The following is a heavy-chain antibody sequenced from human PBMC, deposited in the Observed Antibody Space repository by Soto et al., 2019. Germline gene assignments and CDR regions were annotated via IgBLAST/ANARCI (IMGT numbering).Heavy chain of an antibody. CDR3: AGDCSSTSCPRNWFDP. Sequence: SETLSLTCTVSGGSISSSSYYWGWIRQPPGKGLEWIGSIYYSGSTYYNPSLKSRVTISVDTSKNQFSLKLSSVTAADTAVYYCAGDCSSTSCPRNWFDPWGQGTLVTVSS. V-gene: IGHV4-39*07. CDR2: IYYSGST. CDR1: GGSISSSSYY. D-gene: IGHD2-2*01. J-gene: IGHJ5*02.